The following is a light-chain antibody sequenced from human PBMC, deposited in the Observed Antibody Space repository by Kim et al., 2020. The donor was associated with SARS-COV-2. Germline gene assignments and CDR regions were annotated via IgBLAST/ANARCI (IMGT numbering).Light chain of an antibody. CDR3: CSYAGSYTLL. V-gene: IGLV2-11*01. CDR1: SSDVGTYND. Sequence: GLSVTVSCTGTSSDVGTYNDDSWHQQHPCEAPKLMIYDVSQRPSGVPDRFSGSMSGNTTSLTVSGLQAEDEADYYCCSYAGSYTLLFGGGTQLTVL. J-gene: IGLJ2*01. CDR2: DVS.